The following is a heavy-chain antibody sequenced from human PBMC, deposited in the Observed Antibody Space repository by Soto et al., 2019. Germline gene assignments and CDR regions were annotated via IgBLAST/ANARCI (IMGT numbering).Heavy chain of an antibody. D-gene: IGHD3-22*01. CDR2: THSNGNS. CDR1: GASMSRYF. CDR3: ARVVQLYDSDGHDAFAI. V-gene: IGHV4-59*01. Sequence: QVQLQESGPGLVKPSETLSLTCAVSGASMSRYFWTWIRQPPGKGLECIRNTHSNGNSFYTPSLKSRATVSEDTSKNQFSLQLRSVTAEDTSVYYCARVVQLYDSDGHDAFAIWGQGTVVTVSS. J-gene: IGHJ3*02.